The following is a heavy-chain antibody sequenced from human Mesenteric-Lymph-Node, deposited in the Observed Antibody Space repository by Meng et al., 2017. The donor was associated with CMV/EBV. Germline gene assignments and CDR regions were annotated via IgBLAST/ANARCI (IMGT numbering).Heavy chain of an antibody. Sequence: QLHLQLWGAALFESSKALSLGVAVVGVSFSGYFWSWIRQPPGKGLEWSGEINHSGSTNYNPSLKSRVTISVDTAKNQFSLKLSSVTAADTAVYYCARHQRWLKSEGCFNSWGQGTLVTVSS. D-gene: IGHD4-23*01. CDR3: ARHQRWLKSEGCFNS. CDR2: INHSGST. V-gene: IGHV4-34*01. J-gene: IGHJ4*02. CDR1: GVSFSGYF.